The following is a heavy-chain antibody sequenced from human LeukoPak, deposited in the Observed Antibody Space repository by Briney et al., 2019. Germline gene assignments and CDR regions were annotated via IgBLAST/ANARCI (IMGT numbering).Heavy chain of an antibody. V-gene: IGHV3-23*01. CDR1: GFTFSSYA. CDR2: ISDSGGST. CDR3: AKVPYSDYGSGRPPFMDV. Sequence: GGSLRLSCAASGFTFSSYAMSWVRQAPGKGLEWVSTISDSGGSTYYADSVKGRFTISRDNSKNTLYLQMNSLRAEDTAIHYCAKVPYSDYGSGRPPFMDVWGKGPRSPSPQ. D-gene: IGHD3-10*01. J-gene: IGHJ6*01.